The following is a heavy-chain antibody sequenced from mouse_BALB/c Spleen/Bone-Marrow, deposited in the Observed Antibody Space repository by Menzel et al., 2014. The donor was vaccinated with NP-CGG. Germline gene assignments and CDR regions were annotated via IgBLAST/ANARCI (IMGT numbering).Heavy chain of an antibody. Sequence: QVQLQQSGPELVKPGASVRISCKASDYTFTSYYIHWVKQRPGQGLEWIGWIYPGNVNTKYNEKFKGKATLTADKSSSTAYMQLNSLTSEDSAVYFCASIDDWCQGTTLSVSS. CDR3: ASIDD. V-gene: IGHV1S56*01. J-gene: IGHJ2*01. CDR1: DYTFTSYY. CDR2: IYPGNVNT.